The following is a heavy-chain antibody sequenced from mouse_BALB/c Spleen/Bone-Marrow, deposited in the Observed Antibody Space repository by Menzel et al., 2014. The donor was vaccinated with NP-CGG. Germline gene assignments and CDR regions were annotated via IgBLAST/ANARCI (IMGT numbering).Heavy chain of an antibody. CDR3: ARHRHYFDY. CDR2: ISSGGGST. J-gene: IGHJ2*01. V-gene: IGHV5-12-1*01. CDR1: GFAFSSYD. Sequence: EVMLVESGGGLVKPGGSLKLSCAASGFAFSSYDMSWVRQTPEKRLEWVAYISSGGGSTYYPDTVKGRFTISRDNAKNTLYLQMSSLKSEDTAMYYCARHRHYFDYWGQGTTLTVSS.